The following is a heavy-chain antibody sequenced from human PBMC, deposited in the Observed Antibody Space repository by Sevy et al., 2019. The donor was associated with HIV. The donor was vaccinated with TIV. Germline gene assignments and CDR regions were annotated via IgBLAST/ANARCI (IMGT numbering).Heavy chain of an antibody. Sequence: GGSLRLSCAASGFTFSSYAMHWVRQAPGKGLEWVAVISYDGSNKYYADSVKGRFTISRDNSKNTLYLQMNSLRAEDTALYYCARDIYDSSGYGADYWGQGTLVTVSS. CDR1: GFTFSSYA. V-gene: IGHV3-30-3*01. CDR3: ARDIYDSSGYGADY. D-gene: IGHD3-22*01. CDR2: ISYDGSNK. J-gene: IGHJ4*02.